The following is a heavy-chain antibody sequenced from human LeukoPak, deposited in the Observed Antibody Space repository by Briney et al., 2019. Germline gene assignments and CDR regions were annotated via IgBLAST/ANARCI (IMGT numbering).Heavy chain of an antibody. CDR1: GGSISSYC. Sequence: SETLSLTCTVSGGSISSYCWSWIRQPAGKGLEWIGRIYTSGSTNYNPSLKSRVTMSVDTSKNQFSLKLSSVTAADTAVYYCARDRPTIFGVVNDYWGQGTLVTVSS. D-gene: IGHD3-3*01. CDR3: ARDRPTIFGVVNDY. CDR2: IYTSGST. J-gene: IGHJ4*02. V-gene: IGHV4-4*07.